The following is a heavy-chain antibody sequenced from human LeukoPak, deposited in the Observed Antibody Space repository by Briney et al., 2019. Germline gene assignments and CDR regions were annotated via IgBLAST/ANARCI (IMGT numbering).Heavy chain of an antibody. Sequence: GGSLRLSCAASGFTFSDYYMSWIRQAPGKGLEWVSYISSSGSTIYYADSVKGRFTISRDNAKNSLYLQMNSLRAEDAAVYYCARTLYDFWSGYHDYWGQGTLVTVSS. CDR3: ARTLYDFWSGYHDY. CDR1: GFTFSDYY. J-gene: IGHJ4*02. CDR2: ISSSGSTI. D-gene: IGHD3-3*01. V-gene: IGHV3-11*01.